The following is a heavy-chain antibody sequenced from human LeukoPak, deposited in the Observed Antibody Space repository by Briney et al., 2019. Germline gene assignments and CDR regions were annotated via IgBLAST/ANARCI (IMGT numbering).Heavy chain of an antibody. V-gene: IGHV3-30*04. CDR1: GFTFSSYA. J-gene: IGHJ4*02. CDR2: ISYDGNNK. CDR3: ARPTPSFSSGWYNPYFDY. Sequence: PGRSLRLSCAASGFTFSSYAMHWVRQAPGKGLDWVAVISYDGNNKYYADSVKGRFTIFRDNSKNTLYLQMNSLRAEDTAVYYCARPTPSFSSGWYNPYFDYWGQGTLVTVSS. D-gene: IGHD6-19*01.